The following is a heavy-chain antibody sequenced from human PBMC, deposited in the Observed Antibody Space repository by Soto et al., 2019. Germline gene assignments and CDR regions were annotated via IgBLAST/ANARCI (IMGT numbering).Heavy chain of an antibody. CDR1: GGSISSYY. D-gene: IGHD6-13*01. CDR2: IYYSGST. V-gene: IGHV4-59*06. Sequence: PSETLSLTCTVSGGSISSYYWSWIRQPPGKGLEWIGYIYYSGSTYYNPSLKSRVTISVDTSKNQFSLKLSSVTAADTAVYYCARGRRIAAAGPPYGYYYGMDVWGQGTTVTVSS. CDR3: ARGRRIAAAGPPYGYYYGMDV. J-gene: IGHJ6*02.